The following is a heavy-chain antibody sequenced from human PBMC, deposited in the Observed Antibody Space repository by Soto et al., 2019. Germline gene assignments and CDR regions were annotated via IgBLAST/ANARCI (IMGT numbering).Heavy chain of an antibody. V-gene: IGHV3-30-3*01. CDR1: GFTFNTYV. J-gene: IGHJ4*02. Sequence: QVQLVESGGGVVQSGKSLRLSCAASGFTFNTYVMHWVRQAPGKGLEWLAFVSSAGGSKYYADSVTGRFNISRDNSQNTLHLQMNSLGPEDTAVYYCARGGGYSGYDPLDYWGQGTLVTVSS. CDR2: VSSAGGSK. D-gene: IGHD5-12*01. CDR3: ARGGGYSGYDPLDY.